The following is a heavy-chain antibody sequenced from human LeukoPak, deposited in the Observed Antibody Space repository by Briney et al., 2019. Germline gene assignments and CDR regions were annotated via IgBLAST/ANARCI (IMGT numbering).Heavy chain of an antibody. CDR3: ARGHMLTGYYNFAWFDP. Sequence: GGSLRLSCAASGFTFSSYDMHWVRQPTGKGLEWVSAIGTAGDTYYSHSVRGRFTISRENAKNSLYLHMNSLSAGDTAVYFCARGHMLTGYYNFAWFDPWGQGTLVTVSS. V-gene: IGHV3-13*01. J-gene: IGHJ5*02. CDR1: GFTFSSYD. CDR2: IGTAGDT. D-gene: IGHD3-9*01.